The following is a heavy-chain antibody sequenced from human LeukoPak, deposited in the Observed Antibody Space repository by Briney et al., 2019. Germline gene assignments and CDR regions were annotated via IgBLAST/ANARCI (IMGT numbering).Heavy chain of an antibody. D-gene: IGHD1-26*01. CDR3: ARDRPYSASASLFDF. J-gene: IGHJ4*02. V-gene: IGHV4-4*07. Sequence: PSETLSLTCTVSGGSLNNYYWSWIRQPAGKGLEWIGRIYTTGSTNYNPSLQSRVTMSVDTSNNQFSLKVNSVTAADTAVHYCARDRPYSASASLFDFWGQGTLVTVSS. CDR1: GGSLNNYY. CDR2: IYTTGST.